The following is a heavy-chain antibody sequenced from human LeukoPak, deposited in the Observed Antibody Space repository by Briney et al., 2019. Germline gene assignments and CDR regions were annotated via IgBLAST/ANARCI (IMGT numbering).Heavy chain of an antibody. D-gene: IGHD6-19*01. CDR2: FDPEDGET. CDR3: ARGGPVAATHKYFQH. Sequence: ASVKVSCKVSGYTLTELSMHWVRQAPGKGLEWMGGFDPEDGETIYAQKFQGRVTMTRNTSISTAYMELSSLRSEDTAVYYCARGGPVAATHKYFQHWGQGTLVTVSS. CDR1: GYTLTELS. J-gene: IGHJ1*01. V-gene: IGHV1-24*01.